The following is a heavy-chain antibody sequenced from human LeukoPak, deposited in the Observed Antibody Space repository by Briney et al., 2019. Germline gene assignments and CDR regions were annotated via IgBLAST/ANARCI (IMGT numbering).Heavy chain of an antibody. CDR3: ARDLSAAFDF. CDR2: LVYDARSD. Sequence: GGSLRLSCAASGFIFTNYFMSWVRQAPGKGLEWVARLVYDARSDYANSVKGRFSISRDDSKNTLFLDMSSLRVEDTALYYCARDLSAAFDFWGQGVLVTVSS. J-gene: IGHJ4*02. CDR1: GFIFTNYF. D-gene: IGHD6-19*01. V-gene: IGHV3-33*08.